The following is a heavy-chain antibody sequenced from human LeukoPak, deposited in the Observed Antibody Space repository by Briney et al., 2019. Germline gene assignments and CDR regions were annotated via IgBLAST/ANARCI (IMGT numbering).Heavy chain of an antibody. CDR1: GITLSNYG. CDR3: AKRGVVIRVILVGFHKEAYYFDS. CDR2: SSDSGGRT. J-gene: IGHJ4*02. Sequence: GGSLRLSCAVSGITLSNYGMSWVRQAPGKGLEWVAGSSDSGGRTNYADSVMGRFTISRDNPKNTLYLQMNSLRAEDTAVYFCAKRGVVIRVILVGFHKEAYYFDSWGQGALVTVSS. V-gene: IGHV3-23*01. D-gene: IGHD3-22*01.